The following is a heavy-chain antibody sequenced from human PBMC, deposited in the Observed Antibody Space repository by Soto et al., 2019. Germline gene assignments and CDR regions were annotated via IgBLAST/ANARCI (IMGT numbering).Heavy chain of an antibody. V-gene: IGHV3-66*01. CDR3: ARDRRVNYYDSSGRYVTDYFFDY. CDR1: GLHVSGNF. J-gene: IGHJ4*02. Sequence: GSLRLSCAASGLHVSGNFMSWVRQDPGKGLKWVSVIFSGGSTYYADSVKGRFTISRDNSRNTVYLQMNSLRAEDTAVYYCARDRRVNYYDSSGRYVTDYFFDYCVLGTLFTVSS. CDR2: IFSGGST. D-gene: IGHD3-22*01.